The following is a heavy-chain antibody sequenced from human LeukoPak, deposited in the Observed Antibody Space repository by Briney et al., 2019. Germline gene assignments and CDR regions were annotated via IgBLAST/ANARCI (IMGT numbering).Heavy chain of an antibody. J-gene: IGHJ4*02. CDR2: IDYSGST. V-gene: IGHV4-59*11. CDR1: GGSISSHY. CDR3: ARVYSWFGDTPIDY. D-gene: IGHD3-10*01. Sequence: PLETLSLTCTVSGGSISSHYWSWIRQPPGKGLEWIGYIDYSGSTNYNPSLKSRVTISVDTSKNQFSLKLSSVTAADTAVYYCARVYSWFGDTPIDYWGQGTLVTVSS.